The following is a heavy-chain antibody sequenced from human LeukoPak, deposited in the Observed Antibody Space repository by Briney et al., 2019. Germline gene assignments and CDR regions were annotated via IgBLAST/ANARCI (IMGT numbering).Heavy chain of an antibody. V-gene: IGHV1-69*13. CDR1: GGTFSSYA. Sequence: ASVKVSCKASGGTFSSYAISWVRQAPGQGLEWMGGIIPIFGTANYAQKFQGRVTITADESTSTAYMELSSLRSEDTAMYYCAREVYDYVWGSYRYLDYWGQGTLVTVSS. CDR2: IIPIFGTA. D-gene: IGHD3-16*02. CDR3: AREVYDYVWGSYRYLDY. J-gene: IGHJ4*02.